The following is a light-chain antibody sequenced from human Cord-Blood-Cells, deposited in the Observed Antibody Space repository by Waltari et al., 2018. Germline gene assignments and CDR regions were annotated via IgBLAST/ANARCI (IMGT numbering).Light chain of an antibody. V-gene: IGLV1-44*01. CDR3: AAWDDSLNGPV. CDR1: SSNIGSNT. Sequence: QSVLTQPPSASGTPGQRVTISCSGSSSNIGSNTVNWYQQLPGTAPQLLLYSNNQRPSGVPDRFSGSKSGTSASLAISGLQSEDEADYYCAAWDDSLNGPVFGGGTKLTVL. J-gene: IGLJ3*02. CDR2: SNN.